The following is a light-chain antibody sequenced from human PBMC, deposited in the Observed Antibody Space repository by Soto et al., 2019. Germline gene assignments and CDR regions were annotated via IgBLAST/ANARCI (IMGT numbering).Light chain of an antibody. CDR2: GAS. V-gene: IGKV3-20*01. Sequence: EIVLTQSPGTLSLSPGERATLSCRASQSVSSNYLAWYQQKSGQAPRLLIYGASSRVTGIPDRFSGSESETDSSLTISKLEPEDFAVYYCQQYGNSPYAFGQGTKLEI. J-gene: IGKJ2*01. CDR1: QSVSSNY. CDR3: QQYGNSPYA.